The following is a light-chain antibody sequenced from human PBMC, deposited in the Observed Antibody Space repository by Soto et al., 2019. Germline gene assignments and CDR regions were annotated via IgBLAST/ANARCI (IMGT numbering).Light chain of an antibody. V-gene: IGKV1-39*01. CDR2: ATS. Sequence: DIQMTQSPSSLSASVGDRVTITCRASQSISSYLNWYQQKPGKAPKLLIYATSSLQSGVPSRFSAGGSGTDFALTISSLQPEDFATYYCQHGYSTPPAFGQGTKLEIK. J-gene: IGKJ2*01. CDR3: QHGYSTPPA. CDR1: QSISSY.